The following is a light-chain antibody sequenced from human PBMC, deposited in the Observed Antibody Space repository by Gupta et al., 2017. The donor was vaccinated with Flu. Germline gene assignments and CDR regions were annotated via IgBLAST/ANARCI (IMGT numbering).Light chain of an antibody. CDR3: GTWDSSLSAWV. V-gene: IGLV1-51*02. Sequence: KVTTSCSGSSSNIENNYVSWYQQLPGTAPKLLIYENNKRPAGIPDRLSGSKSDTSANLGITGLQTGDEADYYCGTWDSSLSAWVFGGGTKLTVL. J-gene: IGLJ3*02. CDR1: SSNIENNY. CDR2: ENN.